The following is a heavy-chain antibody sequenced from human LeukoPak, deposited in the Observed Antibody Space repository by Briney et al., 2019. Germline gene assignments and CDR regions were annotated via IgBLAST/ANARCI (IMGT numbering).Heavy chain of an antibody. D-gene: IGHD5-12*01. CDR2: IYHSGST. CDR3: ARYRGASGYHFDY. CDR1: GGSFSGYY. Sequence: SETLSLTCAVYGGSFSGYYWSWIRQPPGKGLEWIGEIYHSGSTNYNPSLKSRVTIPLDKSKNQFSLKLYSVTAADTAVYYCARYRGASGYHFDYWGQGTLVTVSS. J-gene: IGHJ4*02. V-gene: IGHV4-34*01.